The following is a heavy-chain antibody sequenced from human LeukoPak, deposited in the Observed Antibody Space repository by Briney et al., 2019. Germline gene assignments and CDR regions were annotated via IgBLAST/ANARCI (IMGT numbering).Heavy chain of an antibody. J-gene: IGHJ6*03. CDR2: INPNSGGT. D-gene: IGHD2-2*01. Sequence: ASVKVSCKASGYTFTGYYMHWVRQAPGQGLEWMGWINPNSGGTNYAQKFQGRVTMTRDTSISTAYMELSRLRSDDTAVYYCARGEVGYCSSTSCDYYYYMDVWEKGTTVTVSS. CDR1: GYTFTGYY. V-gene: IGHV1-2*02. CDR3: ARGEVGYCSSTSCDYYYYMDV.